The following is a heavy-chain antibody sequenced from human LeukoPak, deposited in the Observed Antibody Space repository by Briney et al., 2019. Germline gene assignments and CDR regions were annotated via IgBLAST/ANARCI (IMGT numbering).Heavy chain of an antibody. J-gene: IGHJ4*02. CDR1: GFTLRSYW. Sequence: GGSLRLSCAASGFTLRSYWMTWDRQAPGKGLEWVASINQDGSEKNYVDSVKGRFTISRDNAENSLYLQMNSLRDEDTAVYYCARTRLSCDCWGQGTLVTVSS. CDR3: ARTRLSCDC. V-gene: IGHV3-7*01. CDR2: INQDGSEK.